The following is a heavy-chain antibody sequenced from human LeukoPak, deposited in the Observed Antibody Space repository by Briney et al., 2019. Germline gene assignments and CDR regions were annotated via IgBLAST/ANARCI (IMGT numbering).Heavy chain of an antibody. Sequence: GGSLRLSCAASGFTFGSYAMHWVRQAPGKGLEYVSAISSNGGSTYYANSVKGRFTISRDNSKNTLYLQMGSLRAEDMAVYYCARGRGPLDYWGQGTLVTVSS. CDR3: ARGRGPLDY. CDR1: GFTFGSYA. CDR2: ISSNGGST. J-gene: IGHJ4*02. V-gene: IGHV3-64*01.